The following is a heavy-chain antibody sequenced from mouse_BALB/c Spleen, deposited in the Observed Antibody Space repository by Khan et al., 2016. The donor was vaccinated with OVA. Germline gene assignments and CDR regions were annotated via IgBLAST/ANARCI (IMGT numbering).Heavy chain of an antibody. Sequence: EVELVESGPGLVKPSQSLSLTCTVTGYSITRDYAWNWIRQFPGNKLEWMGYISNSGSTSYNPSLKSRISFTRDTSKNPFFLPLNSVTTEDTATYYCASELGRYYAMDYWGQGTSVTVSS. CDR3: ASELGRYYAMDY. CDR1: GYSITRDYA. D-gene: IGHD4-1*01. V-gene: IGHV3-2*02. CDR2: ISNSGST. J-gene: IGHJ4*01.